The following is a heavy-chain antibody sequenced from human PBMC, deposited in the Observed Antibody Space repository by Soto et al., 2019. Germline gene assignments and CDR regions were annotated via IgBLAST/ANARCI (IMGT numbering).Heavy chain of an antibody. V-gene: IGHV5-10-1*01. CDR3: ARLPSMGSGSYPSYYYYGMDV. CDR1: GYIFSIYW. CDR2: IDPSDSYT. Sequence: PGESLKISCKASGYIFSIYWISWVRQMPGKGLEWMGRIDPSDSYTNYSPSFQGHVTISADKSISTAYLQWSSLKASDTAMYYCARLPSMGSGSYPSYYYYGMDVWGQGTTVTVCS. J-gene: IGHJ6*02. D-gene: IGHD3-10*01.